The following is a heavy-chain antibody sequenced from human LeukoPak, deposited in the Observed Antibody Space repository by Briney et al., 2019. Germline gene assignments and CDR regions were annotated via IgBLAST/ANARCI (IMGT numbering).Heavy chain of an antibody. D-gene: IGHD4-17*01. J-gene: IGHJ4*02. V-gene: IGHV4-4*02. CDR1: GGSISSSNW. CDR2: IYHSGST. Sequence: PSGTLSLTCAVSGGSISSSNWWSWVRQPPGKGLGWVGEIYHSGSTNYNPSLKSRVTISVDKSKNQFSLKLSSVTAADTAVYYCAGLLHDYGDYDLDYWGQGTLVTVSS. CDR3: AGLLHDYGDYDLDY.